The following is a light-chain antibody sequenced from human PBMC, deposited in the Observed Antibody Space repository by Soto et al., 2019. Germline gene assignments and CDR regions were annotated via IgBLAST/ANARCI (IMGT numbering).Light chain of an antibody. Sequence: DIQMTQSPSSVSASVLDIVTITCRASERINTYLAWYQQQPGKAPKLLIYAASSLQSGVPSRFSGSGSGTEFTLTISNLQPEDFATYYCQQANSPPLTFGGGTKVDIK. V-gene: IGKV1-12*01. CDR1: ERINTY. J-gene: IGKJ4*01. CDR2: AAS. CDR3: QQANSPPLT.